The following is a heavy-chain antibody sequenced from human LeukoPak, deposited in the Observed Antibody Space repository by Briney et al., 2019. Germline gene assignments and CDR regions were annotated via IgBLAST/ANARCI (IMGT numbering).Heavy chain of an antibody. D-gene: IGHD3-10*01. V-gene: IGHV4-59*08. Sequence: PSETLSLTCTVSGVSISSYYWSWIRQPPGKGLDWIGYIYYSGSTNYNPSLKSRVTISVDTSKNQFSLKLSSVTAADTAVYYCATLVRGVMHFQHWGQGTLVTVSS. CDR2: IYYSGST. J-gene: IGHJ1*01. CDR3: ATLVRGVMHFQH. CDR1: GVSISSYY.